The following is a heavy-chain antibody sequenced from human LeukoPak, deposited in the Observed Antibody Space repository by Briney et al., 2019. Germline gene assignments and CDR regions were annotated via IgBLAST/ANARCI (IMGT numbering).Heavy chain of an antibody. J-gene: IGHJ3*02. CDR1: GFSFSSYS. Sequence: GGSLRLSCAAPGFSFSSYSMNWVRQAPGRGLEWVSSISASGNYIYYADSVKGRFTISRDSAENSLYLQMNSLGAEDTAVYYCARGLYYYGTDAFDIWRQGTMVTVS. CDR2: ISASGNYI. CDR3: ARGLYYYGTDAFDI. V-gene: IGHV3-21*01. D-gene: IGHD3-16*01.